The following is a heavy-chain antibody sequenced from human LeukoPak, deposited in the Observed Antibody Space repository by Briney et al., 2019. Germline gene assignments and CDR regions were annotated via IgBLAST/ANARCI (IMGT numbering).Heavy chain of an antibody. Sequence: ASVKVSCKASGYTFTSYDINWVRQATGQGLEWMGWMNPNSGSTGYAQKFQGRITMTRNTSISTAHMELSSLRSEDTAVYYCARGPYYSGSGSYYMWDYWGQGTLVTVSS. CDR1: GYTFTSYD. V-gene: IGHV1-8*02. CDR3: ARGPYYSGSGSYYMWDY. J-gene: IGHJ4*02. D-gene: IGHD3-10*01. CDR2: MNPNSGST.